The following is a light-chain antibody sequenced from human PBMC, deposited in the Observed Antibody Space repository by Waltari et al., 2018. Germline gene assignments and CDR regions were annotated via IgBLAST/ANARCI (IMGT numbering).Light chain of an antibody. CDR3: CSHTGSNTWV. CDR2: EDT. CDR1: SSYNL. V-gene: IGLV2-23*01. J-gene: IGLJ3*02. Sequence: QSALTQPASVSGSPGQPITIPCTGTSSYNLVSWYQQYPGEAPNVVIFEDTKRPSGVSNRFSASKSGNTAALTISGLQAEDEADYYCCSHTGSNTWVFGGGTKVTVL.